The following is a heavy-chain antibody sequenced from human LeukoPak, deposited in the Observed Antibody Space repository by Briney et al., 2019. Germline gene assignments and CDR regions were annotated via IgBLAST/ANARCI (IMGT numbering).Heavy chain of an antibody. CDR1: GGXISAYY. Sequence: SETLSLTCTVSGGXISAYYWSWIRQPPGKGLEWIGYIHYSGTTNYYPSLKSRVTIALDTSKNQFSLKLNSVTAADTAVYYCARFGTSSSRFFDQWGQGILVTVSS. V-gene: IGHV4-59*01. J-gene: IGHJ4*02. CDR3: ARFGTSSSRFFDQ. CDR2: IHYSGTT. D-gene: IGHD6-6*01.